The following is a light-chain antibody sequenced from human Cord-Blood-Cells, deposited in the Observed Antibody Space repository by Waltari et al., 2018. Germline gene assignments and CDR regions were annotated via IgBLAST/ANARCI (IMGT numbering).Light chain of an antibody. CDR3: CSYAGSSTWV. J-gene: IGLJ3*02. CDR1: SSDVGSYNL. V-gene: IGLV2-23*01. CDR2: EGS. Sequence: QSALTQPAFVSGSPGQLITISCTGTSSDVGSYNLVSWYQQHPGKAPKLMIYEGSKRPSGVSNRFSGSKSGNTASLTISGLQAEDEADYYCCSYAGSSTWVFGGGTKLTVL.